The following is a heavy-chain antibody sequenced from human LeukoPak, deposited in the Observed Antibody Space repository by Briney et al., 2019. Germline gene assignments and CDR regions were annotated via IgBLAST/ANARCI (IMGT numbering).Heavy chain of an antibody. V-gene: IGHV3-15*01. Sequence: GGSLRLSCAASGFTFNNAWMNWVRQAPGKGLEWVGRIKSKNVGGTTGYAAPVKGRFTISRDDSKNTVYLQMNSLKIEDTAVYYCTSHAAFDPWSQGTLVTVSS. CDR1: GFTFNNAW. CDR3: TSHAAFDP. J-gene: IGHJ5*02. CDR2: IKSKNVGGTT.